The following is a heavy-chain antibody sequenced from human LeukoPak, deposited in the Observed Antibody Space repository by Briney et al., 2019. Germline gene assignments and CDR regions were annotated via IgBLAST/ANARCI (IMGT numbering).Heavy chain of an antibody. J-gene: IGHJ3*02. CDR3: AGDGCSSTSCHDAFDI. Sequence: SETLSLTCTVSGGSISSYYWSWIRQPPGKGLEWIGYIYYSGSTNYNPSLKSRVTISVDTSKNQFSLKLSSVTAADTAVYYCAGDGCSSTSCHDAFDIWGQGTMVTVSS. CDR1: GGSISSYY. V-gene: IGHV4-59*01. CDR2: IYYSGST. D-gene: IGHD2-2*01.